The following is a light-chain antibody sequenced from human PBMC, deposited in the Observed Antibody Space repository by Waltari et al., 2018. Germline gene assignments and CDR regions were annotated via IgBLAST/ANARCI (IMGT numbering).Light chain of an antibody. CDR2: GAS. CDR1: QSVTRA. V-gene: IGKV3-20*01. Sequence: EIVLTQSPGTLSLSPGESATLSCRTSQSVTRALAWYQQKPGQAPRLLIYGASNRATGIPHRFSGSGSGTDFSLHISSLEPEDFAVYYCQHYLRLPVTFGQGNKVEVK. J-gene: IGKJ1*01. CDR3: QHYLRLPVT.